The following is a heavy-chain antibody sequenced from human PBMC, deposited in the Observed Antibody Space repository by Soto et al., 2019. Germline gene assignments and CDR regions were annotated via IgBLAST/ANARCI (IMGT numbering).Heavy chain of an antibody. CDR1: GGSISSGDYY. V-gene: IGHV4-30-4*01. CDR2: IYYSGTT. J-gene: IGHJ5*02. D-gene: IGHD2-2*01. CDR3: ARREFDSSTRRNWFDP. Sequence: SETLSLTCTVSGGSISSGDYYWSWIRQPPGKGLEWIGYIYYSGTTYYNPSLKTRSTISLDTSKNQFSLKLSSVTAADTAVYYCARREFDSSTRRNWFDPWGQGTLVTVSS.